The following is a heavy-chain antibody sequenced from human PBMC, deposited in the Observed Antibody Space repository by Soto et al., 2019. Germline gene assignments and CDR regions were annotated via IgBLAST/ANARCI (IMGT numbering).Heavy chain of an antibody. V-gene: IGHV4-34*01. CDR3: ARGDFNKCSGGSCYSFDP. D-gene: IGHD2-15*01. CDR1: GGSFSGYY. CDR2: INHSGST. Sequence: QVQLQQWGAGLLKPSETLSLTCAVYGGSFSGYYWSWIRQPPGQGLEWIGEINHSGSTNYNPSLNSRVTLAVDTSKNQVSLKLSSVTAADTAVYYCARGDFNKCSGGSCYSFDPWGQGTLVTVCS. J-gene: IGHJ5*02.